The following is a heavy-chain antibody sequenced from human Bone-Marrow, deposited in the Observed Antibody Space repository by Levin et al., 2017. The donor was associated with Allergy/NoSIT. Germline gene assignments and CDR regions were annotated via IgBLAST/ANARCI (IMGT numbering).Heavy chain of an antibody. CDR1: GGSISSSSYY. CDR2: VYYSGST. V-gene: IGHV4-39*01. Sequence: SETLSLTCTVSGGSISSSSYYWGWIRQPPGKGLEWIGSVYYSGSTYYNPSLKSRVTISVDTSKNQFSLKLRSVTGADTAVYYCASLRWYFDVWGRGTLVTVSS. CDR3: ASLRWYFDV. J-gene: IGHJ2*01.